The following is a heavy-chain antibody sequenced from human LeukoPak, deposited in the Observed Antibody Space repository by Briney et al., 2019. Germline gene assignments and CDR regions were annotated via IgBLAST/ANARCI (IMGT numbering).Heavy chain of an antibody. CDR2: ISSSSSYI. CDR1: GFTFSSYS. Sequence: SGGSLRLSCAASGFTFSSYSMNWVRQAPGKGLEWVSSISSSSSYIYYADSVKGRFTISRDNAKNSLYLQMNSLRAEDTAVYYCTSQQQLLTYFDYWGQGTLVTVSS. CDR3: TSQQQLLTYFDY. V-gene: IGHV3-21*01. D-gene: IGHD6-13*01. J-gene: IGHJ4*02.